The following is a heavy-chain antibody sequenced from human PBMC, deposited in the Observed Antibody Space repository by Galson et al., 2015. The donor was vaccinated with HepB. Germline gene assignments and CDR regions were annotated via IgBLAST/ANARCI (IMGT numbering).Heavy chain of an antibody. CDR3: ARRLHSNMEVNWFDP. Sequence: QSGAEVKKPGESLKISCKGSGYSFTSYWIGWVRQMPGKGLEWMGIIYPGDSDTRYSPSFQGQVTISADKSISTAYLQWSSLKASDTAMYYCARRLHSNMEVNWFDPWGQGTLVTVSS. J-gene: IGHJ5*02. V-gene: IGHV5-51*03. D-gene: IGHD4-11*01. CDR1: GYSFTSYW. CDR2: IYPGDSDT.